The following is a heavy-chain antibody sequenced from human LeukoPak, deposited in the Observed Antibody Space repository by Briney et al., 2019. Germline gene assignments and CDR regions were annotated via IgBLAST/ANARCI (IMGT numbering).Heavy chain of an antibody. CDR1: GGSFSAYY. CDR3: ARLFLTGYYRPERPYYFDY. CDR2: INHSGST. Sequence: SETLSLTCAVYGGSFSAYYWSWIRQPPGKGLEWIGEINHSGSTNYNPSLKSRVTISVDTSKNQFSLKLSSVTAADTAVYYCARLFLTGYYRPERPYYFDYWGQGTLVTVSS. V-gene: IGHV4-34*01. J-gene: IGHJ4*02. D-gene: IGHD3-9*01.